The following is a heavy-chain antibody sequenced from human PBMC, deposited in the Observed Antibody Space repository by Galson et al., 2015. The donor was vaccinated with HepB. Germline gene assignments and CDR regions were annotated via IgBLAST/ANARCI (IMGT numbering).Heavy chain of an antibody. CDR3: ARIRCSSTTCFPRDYYYYYYIDV. CDR2: IFSNDEK. J-gene: IGHJ6*03. V-gene: IGHV2-26*01. Sequence: PALVKPTQTLTLTCTVSGFSLSNGRMGVSWIRQPPGKALEWLAHIFSNDEKSYSTSLMNRLTISKDTSKSQVVLNMTNMDPVDTATYYCARIRCSSTTCFPRDYYYYYYIDVWGKGTTVTVPS. CDR1: GFSLSNGRMG. D-gene: IGHD2-2*01.